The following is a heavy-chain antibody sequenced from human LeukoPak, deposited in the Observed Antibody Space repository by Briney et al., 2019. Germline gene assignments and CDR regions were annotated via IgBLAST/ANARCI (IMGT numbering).Heavy chain of an antibody. CDR3: ARGKYYYDSSGSFDY. Sequence: SETLSLTCTVSGGSISSYYWSWIRQPPGKGLEWIGYIYYSGSTNYNPSLKSRVTKSVDTSKNQFSLKLSSVTAADTAVYYCARGKYYYDSSGSFDYWGQGTLVTVSS. D-gene: IGHD3-22*01. V-gene: IGHV4-59*08. CDR1: GGSISSYY. J-gene: IGHJ4*02. CDR2: IYYSGST.